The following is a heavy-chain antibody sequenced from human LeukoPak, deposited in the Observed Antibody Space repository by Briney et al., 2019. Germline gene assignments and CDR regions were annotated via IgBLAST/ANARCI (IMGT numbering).Heavy chain of an antibody. CDR1: GGSISSSRYY. CDR2: IYYSGST. V-gene: IGHV4-39*07. Sequence: SETLSLTFTVSGGSISSSRYYWGWIRQPPGKGLEWIGSIYYSGSTYYNPSLKTRATISVATSKNQFSLKLSSVPAAHTAVYYCTSRELLYYASSGYPLVFADWGQGTLVTVSS. CDR3: TSRELLYYASSGYPLVFAD. J-gene: IGHJ4*02. D-gene: IGHD3-22*01.